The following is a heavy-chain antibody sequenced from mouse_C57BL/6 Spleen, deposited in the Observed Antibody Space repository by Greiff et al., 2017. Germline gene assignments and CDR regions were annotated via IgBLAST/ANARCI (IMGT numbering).Heavy chain of an antibody. D-gene: IGHD1-1*01. J-gene: IGHJ2*01. Sequence: QVQLQQSGAELARPGASVKLSCKVSGYTFTSYGISWVKQRNGQGLEWFGEFYPRSGNLYYNEKFKGKATLTADKSSTTAYMELRSLTSEDSAVYCCARREDGSSYMYFDYWGQGTTLTVSS. CDR2: FYPRSGNL. CDR1: GYTFTSYG. CDR3: ARREDGSSYMYFDY. V-gene: IGHV1-81*01.